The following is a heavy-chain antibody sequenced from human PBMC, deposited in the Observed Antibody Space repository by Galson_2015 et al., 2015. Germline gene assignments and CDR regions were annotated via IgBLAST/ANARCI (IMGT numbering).Heavy chain of an antibody. CDR1: GFTFSTYW. D-gene: IGHD3-3*01. J-gene: IGHJ4*02. V-gene: IGHV3-7*04. Sequence: SLRLSCAASGFTFSTYWMSWVRQAPGKGLEWVANIKQDGSEKYYVDSVKGRFTISRDNARNSLYLRMNSLRAEDTAVYYCARDRGLFLVWGQGTLVTVSS. CDR3: ARDRGLFLV. CDR2: IKQDGSEK.